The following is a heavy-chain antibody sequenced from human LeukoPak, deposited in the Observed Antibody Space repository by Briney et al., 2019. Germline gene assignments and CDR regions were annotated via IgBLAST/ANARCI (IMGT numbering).Heavy chain of an antibody. CDR3: ARDRTPRITMIVVPGGY. V-gene: IGHV1-18*01. D-gene: IGHD3-22*01. CDR1: GYTFTSYG. Sequence: ASVKVSCKASGYTFTSYGISWVRQAPGQGLEWMGWISAYNGNTNYAQKLQGRVTMTTDTSTSTAYMEQRSLRSDDTAVYYCARDRTPRITMIVVPGGYWGQGTLVTVSS. J-gene: IGHJ4*02. CDR2: ISAYNGNT.